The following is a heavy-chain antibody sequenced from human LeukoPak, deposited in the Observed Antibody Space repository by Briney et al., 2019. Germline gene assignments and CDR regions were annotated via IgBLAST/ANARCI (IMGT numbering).Heavy chain of an antibody. CDR3: ARDGGLNWFDP. D-gene: IGHD3-16*01. J-gene: IGHJ5*02. CDR1: GFTFSSYG. V-gene: IGHV3-33*01. CDR2: IWYDGSNK. Sequence: PGGSLRLSCAASGFTFSSYGMHWVRQAPGKGLEWVAVIWYDGSNKYYADSVKGRFTISRDNSKNTLYLQMNSLRAEDTAVYYCARDGGLNWFDPGAREPWSPSPQ.